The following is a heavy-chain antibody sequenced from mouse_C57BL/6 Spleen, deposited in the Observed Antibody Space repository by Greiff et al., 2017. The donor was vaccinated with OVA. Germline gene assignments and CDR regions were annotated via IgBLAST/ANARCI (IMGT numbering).Heavy chain of an antibody. V-gene: IGHV1-39*01. CDR2: INPNYGTP. D-gene: IGHD2-4*01. CDR3: ARRMGNYDPYYAMDY. CDR1: GYSFTDSN. J-gene: IGHJ4*01. Sequence: VHVKQSGPELVKPGASVKISCKASGYSFTDSNMNWVKPSNGKSLEWIGVINPNYGTPSYNQKFKGKATLTVDQSSSPAYMQLNSLTSEDSAVYYCARRMGNYDPYYAMDYWGQGTSVTVSS.